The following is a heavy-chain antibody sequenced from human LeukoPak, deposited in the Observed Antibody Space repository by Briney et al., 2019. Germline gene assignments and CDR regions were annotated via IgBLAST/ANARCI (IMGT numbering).Heavy chain of an antibody. J-gene: IGHJ4*02. CDR3: ARDRAWNYFDY. CDR1: GFTFSSYT. V-gene: IGHV3-21*01. CDR2: ISSSSSYT. Sequence: GGSLRLSCAGSGFTFSSYTMSWVRQAPGKGLEWISSISSSSSYTYYADPAKGRFTISRDNSKNTLYLQMDSLRAEDTAVYYCARDRAWNYFDYWGQGTLVTVSS. D-gene: IGHD3-3*01.